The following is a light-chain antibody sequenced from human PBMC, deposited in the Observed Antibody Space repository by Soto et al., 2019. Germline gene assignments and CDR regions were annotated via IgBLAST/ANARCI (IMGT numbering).Light chain of an antibody. Sequence: QSALTQPASVSGSPGQSITISCTGTSSDVGGYDYVSWYQQHPGKVPKLVIYDVSSRPSGVSNRFSGSKSGNTASLTISGLQAEDEADYYCSSYASSSTLVFGGGTKLTVL. CDR3: SSYASSSTLV. J-gene: IGLJ2*01. CDR2: DVS. CDR1: SSDVGGYDY. V-gene: IGLV2-14*01.